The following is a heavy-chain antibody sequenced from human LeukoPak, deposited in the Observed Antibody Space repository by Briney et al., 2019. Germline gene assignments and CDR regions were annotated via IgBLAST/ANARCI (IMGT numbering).Heavy chain of an antibody. J-gene: IGHJ3*02. CDR3: ARDCSGGSCYDAFDI. Sequence: SVKVSCKASGGTFSSYAISWVRQAPGQGLEWMGGIIPIFGTANYAQKFQGRVTITTDESTSTAYMELSSLRSEDTAVYYCARDCSGGSCYDAFDIWGQGTMVTVSS. CDR2: IIPIFGTA. D-gene: IGHD2-15*01. CDR1: GGTFSSYA. V-gene: IGHV1-69*05.